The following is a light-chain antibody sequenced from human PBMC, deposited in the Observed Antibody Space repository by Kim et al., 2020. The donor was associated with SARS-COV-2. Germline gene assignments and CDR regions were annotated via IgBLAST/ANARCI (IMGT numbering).Light chain of an antibody. CDR3: NSRDSSGNHYV. V-gene: IGLV3-19*01. CDR1: SLRSYY. CDR2: GKN. J-gene: IGLJ1*01. Sequence: SSELTQDPAVSVALGQTVSITCQGDSLRSYYASWYQHKPGQAPVLVIYGKNNRPSGIPDRFSGSSSGNTASLTITGAQAEDEADYYCNSRDSSGNHYVFGTGTKVTVL.